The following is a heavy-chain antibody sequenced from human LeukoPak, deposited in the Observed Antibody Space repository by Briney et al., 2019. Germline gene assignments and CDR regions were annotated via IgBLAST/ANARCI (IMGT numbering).Heavy chain of an antibody. D-gene: IGHD3-10*01. J-gene: IGHJ4*02. CDR2: INWNGGST. CDR3: ARDFKAGFGEFPIDY. Sequence: GGSLRLSCAASGFTFDDYGMSWVRQAPGKGLEWVSGINWNGGSTGYADSVKGRFTISRDNAKNSLYLQMNSLRAEDTAVYYCARDFKAGFGEFPIDYWGQGTLVTVSS. CDR1: GFTFDDYG. V-gene: IGHV3-20*04.